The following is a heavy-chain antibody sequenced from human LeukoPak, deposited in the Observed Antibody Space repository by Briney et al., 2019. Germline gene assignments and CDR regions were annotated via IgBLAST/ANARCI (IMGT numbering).Heavy chain of an antibody. CDR3: ASGAVADGVRPGDAFDI. CDR1: GGTFSSYA. Sequence: GASVKVSCKASGGTFSSYAISWVRQAPGQGLEWMGGIIPIFGTANYAQKFQGRVTITADESTSTAYMELSSLRSEDTAVYYCASGAVADGVRPGDAFDIWGQGTMVTVSS. CDR2: IIPIFGTA. D-gene: IGHD6-19*01. V-gene: IGHV1-69*13. J-gene: IGHJ3*02.